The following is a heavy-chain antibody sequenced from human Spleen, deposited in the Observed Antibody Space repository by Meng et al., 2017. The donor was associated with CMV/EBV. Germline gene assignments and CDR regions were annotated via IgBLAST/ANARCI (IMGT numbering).Heavy chain of an antibody. V-gene: IGHV1-2*02. CDR3: ARDYAGAGSSYFEY. Sequence: SGYTFSAYYIHWVRQAPGQGLEWMGWINPHNGDTDYAEKFQGRVTLTRDTAITTVHMDLGSLTSDDTAVYYCARDYAGAGSSYFEYWGQGTLVTVSS. D-gene: IGHD3-10*01. J-gene: IGHJ4*02. CDR1: GYTFSAYY. CDR2: INPHNGDT.